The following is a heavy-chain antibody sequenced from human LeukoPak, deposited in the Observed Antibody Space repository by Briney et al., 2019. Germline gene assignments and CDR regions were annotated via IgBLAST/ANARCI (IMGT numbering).Heavy chain of an antibody. CDR1: DYTFTSYG. Sequence: ASVTVSCRASDYTFTSYGISWVRQAPGQGLEWMGWLSAYNGNINYAQHLQGRVTMTTDTSTSTAYMELRSLRSDYTAMYYCATSSEIDMTTHPFDYWGQGTLVTDSS. V-gene: IGHV1-18*01. J-gene: IGHJ4*02. CDR2: LSAYNGNI. CDR3: ATSSEIDMTTHPFDY. D-gene: IGHD4-11*01.